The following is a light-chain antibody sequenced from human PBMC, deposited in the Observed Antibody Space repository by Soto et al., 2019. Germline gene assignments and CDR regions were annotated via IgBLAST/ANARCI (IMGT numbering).Light chain of an antibody. CDR2: RNN. CDR1: SSNIGSNY. CDR3: ATWDDSLSGVV. Sequence: QSVLTQPPSASGTPGQGVTISCSGSSSNIGSNYVYWYQQVPGAAPKLLIYRNNQRPSGVPDRFSGSKSSTSASLAISGLRSEDEADYYCATWDDSLSGVVFGGGTQLTVL. V-gene: IGLV1-47*01. J-gene: IGLJ2*01.